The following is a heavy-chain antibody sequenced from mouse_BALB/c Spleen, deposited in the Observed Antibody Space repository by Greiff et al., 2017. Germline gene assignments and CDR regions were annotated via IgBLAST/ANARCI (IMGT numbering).Heavy chain of an antibody. V-gene: IGHV1-18*01. CDR1: GYTFTDYN. Sequence: EVQLQQSGPELVKPGASVKIPCKASGYTFTDYNMDWVKQSHGKSLEWIGDINPNNGGTIYNQKFKGKATLTVDKSSSTAYMELRSLTSEDTAVYYCARDGTYYGSSHWYFDVWGAGTTVTVSS. CDR3: ARDGTYYGSSHWYFDV. CDR2: INPNNGGT. J-gene: IGHJ1*01. D-gene: IGHD1-1*01.